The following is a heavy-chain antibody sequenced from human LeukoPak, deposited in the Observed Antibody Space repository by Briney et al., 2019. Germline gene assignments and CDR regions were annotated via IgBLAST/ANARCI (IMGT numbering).Heavy chain of an antibody. CDR2: MNPNSGNT. J-gene: IGHJ3*02. CDR1: GYTFTSYA. V-gene: IGHV1-8*03. Sequence: ASVKVSCKASGYTFTSYAMHWVRQAPGQRLEWMGWMNPNSGNTGYAQKFQGRVTITRNTSISTAYMELSSLRSEDTAVYYRARGFYSGSYLGAFDIWGQGTMVTVSS. D-gene: IGHD1-26*01. CDR3: ARGFYSGSYLGAFDI.